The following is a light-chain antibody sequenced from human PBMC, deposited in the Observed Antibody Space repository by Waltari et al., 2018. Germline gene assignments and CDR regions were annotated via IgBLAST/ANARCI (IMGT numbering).Light chain of an antibody. V-gene: IGKV4-1*01. CDR3: QQYYSTLPYT. Sequence: DIVMTQSPDSLAVSLGERATINCKSSQSVLYSSNNKNYLAWYQQKPGQPPKLLIYWASTRECGVPERFSGSGSGTDFTLTISSLQAEDVAVYYCQQYYSTLPYTFGQGTKLEIK. CDR1: QSVLYSSNNKNY. CDR2: WAS. J-gene: IGKJ2*01.